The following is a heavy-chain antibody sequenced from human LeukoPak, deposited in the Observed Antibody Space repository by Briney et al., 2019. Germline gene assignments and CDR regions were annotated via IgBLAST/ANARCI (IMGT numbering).Heavy chain of an antibody. D-gene: IGHD3-16*01. J-gene: IGHJ4*02. CDR3: ATDTVTTSDYGLDY. CDR2: IKTKAEGGPT. CDR1: GVTLSNAW. V-gene: IGHV3-15*01. Sequence: PGGSLRLSCAASGVTLSNAWMSWVRQAPGKGLEWVGRIKTKAEGGPTDYAAPVKGRFTVSRDDSKNTLYLQVDSLKTEDTAVYYCATDTVTTSDYGLDYWGQGTLVTVSS.